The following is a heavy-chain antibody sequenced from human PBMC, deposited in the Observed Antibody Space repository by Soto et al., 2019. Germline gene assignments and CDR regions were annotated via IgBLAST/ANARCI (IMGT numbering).Heavy chain of an antibody. J-gene: IGHJ6*02. V-gene: IGHV5-51*01. CDR1: GYSFTSYW. CDR2: IYPGDSDT. D-gene: IGHD4-17*01. Sequence: GESLKISCKGSGYSFTSYWIGWVRQMPGKGLEWMGIIYPGDSDTRYSPSFQGQVTISADKSISTAYLQWSSLKASDTAMYYGARWSTTPSAVTTHYYYYGMDVWGQGTTVTVSS. CDR3: ARWSTTPSAVTTHYYYYGMDV.